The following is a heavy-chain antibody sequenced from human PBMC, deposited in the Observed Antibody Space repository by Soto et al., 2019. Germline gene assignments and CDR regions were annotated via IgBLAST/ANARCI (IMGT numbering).Heavy chain of an antibody. V-gene: IGHV4-30-4*01. J-gene: IGHJ4*02. Sequence: SETLSLTCTVSGGSISSGDYYWSWIRQPPGKGLEWIGYIYYSGSTYYNPSLKSRVTISVDTSKNQFSLKLSSVTAADTAVYYCARKVVPAAAGYDYWGQGTLVTVS. CDR2: IYYSGST. D-gene: IGHD2-2*01. CDR1: GGSISSGDYY. CDR3: ARKVVPAAAGYDY.